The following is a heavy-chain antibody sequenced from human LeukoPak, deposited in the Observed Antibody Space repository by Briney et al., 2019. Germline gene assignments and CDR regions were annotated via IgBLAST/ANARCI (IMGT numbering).Heavy chain of an antibody. CDR2: IYTSGST. CDR1: GGSISSYY. Sequence: SETLSLTCTVCGGSISSYYWSWIRQPAGKGLEWIGRIYTSGSTNYNPSLKSRVTMSVDTSKNQFSLKLSSVTAADTAVYYCARDREAVANWGYDWFDPWGQGTLVTVSS. CDR3: ARDREAVANWGYDWFDP. V-gene: IGHV4-4*07. J-gene: IGHJ5*02. D-gene: IGHD7-27*01.